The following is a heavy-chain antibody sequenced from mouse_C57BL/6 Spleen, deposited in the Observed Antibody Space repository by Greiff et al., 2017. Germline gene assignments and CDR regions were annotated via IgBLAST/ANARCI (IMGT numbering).Heavy chain of an antibody. V-gene: IGHV5-4*01. J-gene: IGHJ3*01. CDR1: GFTFSSYA. D-gene: IGHD2-3*01. CDR3: ARDDGYYGFAY. Sequence: DVMLVESGGGLEKPGGSLKLSCAASGFTFSSYAMSWVRQTPEKRLEWVATISDGGSYTYYPDNVKGRFTISRDNAKNNLYLQMSHLKSEDTAMYYCARDDGYYGFAYWGQGTLVTVSA. CDR2: ISDGGSYT.